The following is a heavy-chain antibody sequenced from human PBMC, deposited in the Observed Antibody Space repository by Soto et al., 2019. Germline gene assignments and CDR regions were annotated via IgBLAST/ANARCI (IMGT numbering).Heavy chain of an antibody. V-gene: IGHV2-26*01. Sequence: VTLKESGPVLVKPTETLTLTCTVSGFSLSNARMGVSWIRQPPGKALEWLAHIFSNDEKSYSTSLKSRLTLSEDTSKSQVVLTMTKMDPVDTATYYCARVAERVVVVTAIPEGGLYYGMDVWGQGTTVTVSS. D-gene: IGHD2-21*02. J-gene: IGHJ6*02. CDR3: ARVAERVVVVTAIPEGGLYYGMDV. CDR1: GFSLSNARMG. CDR2: IFSNDEK.